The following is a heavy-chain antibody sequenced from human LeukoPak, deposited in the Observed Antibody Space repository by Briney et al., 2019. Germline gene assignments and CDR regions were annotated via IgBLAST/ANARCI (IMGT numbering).Heavy chain of an antibody. CDR3: AKGDCSGGSCYPLPSWFDP. J-gene: IGHJ5*02. Sequence: GGTLRLACAASGFTFSSYGMSWVRQAPGKGLEWVSAISGSGGSTYYADSVKGRFTISRDNSKNTLYLQMNSLRAEDTAVYYCAKGDCSGGSCYPLPSWFDPWGQGTLVTVSS. V-gene: IGHV3-23*01. CDR1: GFTFSSYG. D-gene: IGHD2-15*01. CDR2: ISGSGGST.